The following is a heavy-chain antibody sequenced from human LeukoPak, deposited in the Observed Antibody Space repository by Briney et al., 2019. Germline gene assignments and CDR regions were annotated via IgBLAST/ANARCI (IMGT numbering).Heavy chain of an antibody. D-gene: IGHD3-10*01. V-gene: IGHV3-66*02. J-gene: IGHJ4*02. CDR1: GFTVSRNY. CDR3: ARERATYYYGSGSLSDY. Sequence: PGGSLRLSCAASGFTVSRNYMSWVRQAPGKGLEWVSVIYSGGSTYYADSVKGRFTISRDNSKNTLYLQMNSLRAEDTAVYYCARERATYYYGSGSLSDYWGQGTLVTVSS. CDR2: IYSGGST.